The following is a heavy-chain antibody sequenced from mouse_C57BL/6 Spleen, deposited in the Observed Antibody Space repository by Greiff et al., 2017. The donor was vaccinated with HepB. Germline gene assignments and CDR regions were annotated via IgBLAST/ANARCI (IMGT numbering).Heavy chain of an antibody. V-gene: IGHV1-50*01. CDR2: IDPSDSYT. CDR1: GYTFTSYW. CDR3: ARRDYGSSGGFDY. Sequence: VQLQQPGAELVKPGASVKLSCKASGYTFTSYWMQWVKQRPGQGLEWIGEIDPSDSYTNYNQKFKGKATLTVDTSSSTAYMQLSSLTSEDSAVYYCARRDYGSSGGFDYWGQGTTLTVSS. D-gene: IGHD1-1*01. J-gene: IGHJ2*01.